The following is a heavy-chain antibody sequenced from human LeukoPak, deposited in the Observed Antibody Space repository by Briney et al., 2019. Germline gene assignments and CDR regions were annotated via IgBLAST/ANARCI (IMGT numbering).Heavy chain of an antibody. CDR3: ARGRFIAVAGTRFDP. CDR2: IYSGGST. V-gene: IGHV3-53*04. Sequence: PGGSLRLSCAASGFTVSSNYMSWVRQAPGKGLEWVSVIYSGGSTYYADSVKGRFNISRHNSKNTLYLQMNSLRAEDTAVYYCARGRFIAVAGTRFDPWGQGTLVTVSS. J-gene: IGHJ5*02. CDR1: GFTVSSNY. D-gene: IGHD6-19*01.